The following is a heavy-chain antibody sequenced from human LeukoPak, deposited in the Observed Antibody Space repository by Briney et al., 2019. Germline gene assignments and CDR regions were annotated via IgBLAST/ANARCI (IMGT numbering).Heavy chain of an antibody. Sequence: GGSLRLSCAASGFTFSSYAMSWLRQAPGKGLVWVSAISGSGGSTYYADSVKGRFTISRDNSKNTPYLQMNSLRAEDTAVFYCAKSPGGGSYNAFDIWGQGTMVTVSS. J-gene: IGHJ3*02. CDR2: ISGSGGST. V-gene: IGHV3-23*01. CDR3: AKSPGGGSYNAFDI. D-gene: IGHD1-26*01. CDR1: GFTFSSYA.